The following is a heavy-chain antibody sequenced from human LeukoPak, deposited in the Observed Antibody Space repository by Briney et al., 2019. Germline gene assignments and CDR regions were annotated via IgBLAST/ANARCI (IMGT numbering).Heavy chain of an antibody. J-gene: IGHJ4*02. D-gene: IGHD6-13*01. Sequence: GRSLRLSCAASGFAFSSYSMNWVRQAPGRGLGRVSYISSGSSTIYYADSVKGRFTISRDNAKNSLYLQMNSLRDEDTAVYYCAKEGTARISTWYDNWGQGTLVTVSS. CDR2: ISSGSSTI. V-gene: IGHV3-48*02. CDR3: AKEGTARISTWYDN. CDR1: GFAFSSYS.